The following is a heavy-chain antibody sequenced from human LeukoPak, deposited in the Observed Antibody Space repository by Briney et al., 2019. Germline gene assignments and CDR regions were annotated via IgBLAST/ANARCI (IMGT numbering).Heavy chain of an antibody. J-gene: IGHJ4*02. CDR1: GYSFTNYW. V-gene: IGHV5-10-1*01. D-gene: IGHD3-22*01. CDR2: IDPSDSYT. Sequence: GESLKISCKGSGYSFTNYWISWVRQMPGKGLEWMGRIDPSDSYTNYSPSFQGHVTISANKSISTAYLQWSSLKASDTATYYCARQDSSGYYSPFDYWGQGTLSPSPQ. CDR3: ARQDSSGYYSPFDY.